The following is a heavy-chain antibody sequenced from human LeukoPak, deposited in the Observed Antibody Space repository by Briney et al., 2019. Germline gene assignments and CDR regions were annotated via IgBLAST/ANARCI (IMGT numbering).Heavy chain of an antibody. CDR3: ARGRRGLLVIIEFDY. J-gene: IGHJ4*02. Sequence: SETLSLTCAVYGGSFSGYYWSWIRQPPGKGLEWIGEINHSGSTNYNPSLKSRVTISVDTSKNQFSLKLSSVTAADTAVYYCARGRRGLLVIIEFDYWGQGTLVTVSS. V-gene: IGHV4-34*01. CDR1: GGSFSGYY. D-gene: IGHD3-9*01. CDR2: INHSGST.